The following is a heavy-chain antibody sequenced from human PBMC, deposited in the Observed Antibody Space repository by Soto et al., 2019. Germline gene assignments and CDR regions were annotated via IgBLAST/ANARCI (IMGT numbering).Heavy chain of an antibody. CDR3: ARSKGSSAYDAFAI. V-gene: IGHV1-3*01. J-gene: IGHJ3*02. CDR2: IYAGNDNT. Sequence: QVQLVQSGAEVKKPGASVKVSCTASGYTFTSYPMHWVRQAPGQRLEWMGWIYAGNDNTKYSQKFQDRVTITRDTSASTAYMELSSLTSEDMAVYYCARSKGSSAYDAFAIWGQGTMVTVSP. CDR1: GYTFTSYP. D-gene: IGHD6-19*01.